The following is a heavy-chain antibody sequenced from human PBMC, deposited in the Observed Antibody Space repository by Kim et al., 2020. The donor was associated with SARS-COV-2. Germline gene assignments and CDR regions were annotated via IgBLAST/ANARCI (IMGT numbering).Heavy chain of an antibody. CDR1: GGSISDNY. D-gene: IGHD5-12*01. CDR2: IYSTGST. V-gene: IGHV4-59*01. Sequence: SETLSLTCTVSGGSISDNYWNWIRQPPGKGLEWIGYIYSTGSTNYNPSLKSRITMSVDTSKNQFSLEVTSVTAADTAVYYCARSRRSDYDFLNPSQPFDPWGQGALVTVSS. J-gene: IGHJ5*02. CDR3: ARSRRSDYDFLNPSQPFDP.